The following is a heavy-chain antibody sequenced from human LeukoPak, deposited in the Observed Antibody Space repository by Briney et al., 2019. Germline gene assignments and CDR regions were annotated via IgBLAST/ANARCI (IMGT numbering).Heavy chain of an antibody. Sequence: PGRSLRLSCAASGFTFSSYGMHWVRQAPGKGLEWVAVIWYDGSDKYYADSVKGRFTISRGNSKSTLYLQMNSLRAEDTAVYYCATEGFVVAAAGHIGYFQHWGQGTLVTVSS. CDR1: GFTFSSYG. V-gene: IGHV3-33*01. CDR3: ATEGFVVAAAGHIGYFQH. CDR2: IWYDGSDK. D-gene: IGHD6-13*01. J-gene: IGHJ1*01.